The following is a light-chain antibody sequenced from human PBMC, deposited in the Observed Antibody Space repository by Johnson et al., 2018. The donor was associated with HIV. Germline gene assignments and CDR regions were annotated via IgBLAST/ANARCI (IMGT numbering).Light chain of an antibody. CDR3: GTWDTSLSAGYV. V-gene: IGLV1-51*02. Sequence: QSVLTQPPSVSAAPGQKVTISCSGSSSNIGNNYVSWYQQLPGTAPKLLIYENNKRPSGIPDRFSGSKSGTSATLGITGLQTGDEADYYCGTWDTSLSAGYVFGPGTKVTGL. J-gene: IGLJ1*01. CDR1: SSNIGNNY. CDR2: ENN.